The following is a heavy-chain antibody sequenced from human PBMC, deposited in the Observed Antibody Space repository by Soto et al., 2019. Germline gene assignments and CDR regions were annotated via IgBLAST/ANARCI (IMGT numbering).Heavy chain of an antibody. CDR2: IYYSGST. J-gene: IGHJ3*02. V-gene: IGHV4-39*01. D-gene: IGHD5-12*01. CDR3: ARLWGYDYVRDAFDI. Sequence: SETLSLTCTVSGGSISSSSYYWGWIRQPPGKGLEWIGSIYYSGSTYYNPSLKSRFTISVDTSKNQFSLKLSSVTAADTAVYYCARLWGYDYVRDAFDIWGQGTMVTVSS. CDR1: GGSISSSSYY.